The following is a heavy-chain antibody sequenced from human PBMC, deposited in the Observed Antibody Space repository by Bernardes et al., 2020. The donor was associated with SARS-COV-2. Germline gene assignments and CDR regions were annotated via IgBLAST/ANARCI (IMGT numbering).Heavy chain of an antibody. D-gene: IGHD5-12*01. V-gene: IGHV3-30*18. CDR1: GFTFSRYG. Sequence: SLRLSCAASGFTFSRYGMHWVRQAPGKGLEWVALISYDGFNKYYGDSVRGRFTISRDNSKDTLHLQMNSLRTEDTAVYYCAKVLSQRWLHPDYWGQGTLVTVSS. CDR2: ISYDGFNK. CDR3: AKVLSQRWLHPDY. J-gene: IGHJ4*02.